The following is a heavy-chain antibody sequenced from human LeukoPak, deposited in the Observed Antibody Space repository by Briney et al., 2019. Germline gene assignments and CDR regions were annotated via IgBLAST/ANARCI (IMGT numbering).Heavy chain of an antibody. CDR3: AKDGLYFDGSTHIYYFDS. CDR1: GFSFGGFA. J-gene: IGHJ4*02. V-gene: IGHV3-23*01. Sequence: PGGSLRLSCAASGFSFGGFAITWVRQPPGRGLEWVSSIPYNGAATYYLDSVTARFTISRDNSRSTLHLQMDSLTAEDTALYYCAKDGLYFDGSTHIYYFDSWGQGTLVAVSS. CDR2: IPYNGAAT. D-gene: IGHD3-9*01.